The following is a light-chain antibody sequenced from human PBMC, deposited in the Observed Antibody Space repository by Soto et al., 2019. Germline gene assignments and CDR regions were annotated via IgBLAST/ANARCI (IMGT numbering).Light chain of an antibody. CDR3: MQGTHWPWT. J-gene: IGKJ1*01. Sequence: DVVMTQSPPSLPVTLGQSASISCRSSQSLVYGDGKIYLDWFQQRPGQSPRRLIYKVSNRDSGVPDRFSGSGSGTDFTLEISRVEAEDVGVYYCMQGTHWPWTFGQGTKVEIK. V-gene: IGKV2-30*01. CDR2: KVS. CDR1: QSLVYGDGKIY.